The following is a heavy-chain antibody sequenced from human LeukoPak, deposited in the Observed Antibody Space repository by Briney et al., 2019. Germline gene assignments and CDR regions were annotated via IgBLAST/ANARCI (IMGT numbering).Heavy chain of an antibody. CDR3: AITYYYDSSGYYYETAFDY. V-gene: IGHV1-18*01. Sequence: ASVKVSCKASGYTFTSYGISWVRQAPGQGLEWMGWISAYNGNTNYAKTLQGRVTMTTDTSTSTAYRELRSLRSDHTGVYYCAITYYYDSSGYYYETAFDYWGQGTLVTVSS. CDR2: ISAYNGNT. J-gene: IGHJ4*02. CDR1: GYTFTSYG. D-gene: IGHD3-22*01.